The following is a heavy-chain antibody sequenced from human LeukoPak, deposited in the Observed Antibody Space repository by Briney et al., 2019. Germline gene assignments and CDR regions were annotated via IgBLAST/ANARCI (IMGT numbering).Heavy chain of an antibody. D-gene: IGHD3-3*01. CDR2: INHSGST. CDR3: ARGCPDRSYYDFWSGDYGDRADAFDI. Sequence: PSETLSLTCAVYGGSFSGYYWSWIRQPPGKGLEWIGEINHSGSTNYNLSLKSRVTISVDTSKNQFSLMLSPVTAAETAVYYCARGCPDRSYYDFWSGDYGDRADAFDIWGQGTMVTVSS. V-gene: IGHV4-34*01. CDR1: GGSFSGYY. J-gene: IGHJ3*02.